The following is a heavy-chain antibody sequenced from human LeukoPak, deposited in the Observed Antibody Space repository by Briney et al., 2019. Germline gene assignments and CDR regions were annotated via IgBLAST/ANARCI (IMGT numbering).Heavy chain of an antibody. D-gene: IGHD2/OR15-2a*01. V-gene: IGHV4-59*08. CDR3: ARRNTADASIDF. CDR2: IFYSGGT. Sequence: PSETLSLTCTVSGGSMSGHWWSWIRQSPGKGLEWIGDIFYSGGTSNNSPLKSRLTMSLDTSKNQFSLKLSSVTAADTAMYYCARRNTADASIDFWGQGILVIASS. CDR1: GGSMSGHW. J-gene: IGHJ4*02.